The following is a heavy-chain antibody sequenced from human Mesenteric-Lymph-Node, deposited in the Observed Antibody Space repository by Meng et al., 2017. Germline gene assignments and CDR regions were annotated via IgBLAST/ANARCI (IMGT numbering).Heavy chain of an antibody. CDR3: ARDLRPVRFDP. D-gene: IGHD3-9*01. CDR2: ISAYNGNT. V-gene: IGHV1-18*04. Sequence: QVLLGQSGAEVKNPGASVKVSCPASGYTFTAYYIHWVRQAPGQGLEWMGWISAYNGNTNYAQKLQGRVTMTTDTSTSTAYMELRSLRSDDTAVYYCARDLRPVRFDPWGQGTLVTVSS. J-gene: IGHJ5*02. CDR1: GYTFTAYY.